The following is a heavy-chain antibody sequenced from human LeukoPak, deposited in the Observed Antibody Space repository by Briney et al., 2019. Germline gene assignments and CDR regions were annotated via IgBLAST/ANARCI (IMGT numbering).Heavy chain of an antibody. D-gene: IGHD1-26*01. CDR3: ARKAQTGSHSGPFDI. J-gene: IGHJ3*02. CDR2: ISTDSLTI. V-gene: IGHV3-48*04. Sequence: PGGSLRLSCAASGFTFSSHAMNRVRQAPGKGLEWISSISTDSLTIKYADFVSGQFTISRDNAEHLLFPQMNSLRAEDTAVYYCARKAQTGSHSGPFDIWGQGTLVTVSS. CDR1: GFTFSSHA.